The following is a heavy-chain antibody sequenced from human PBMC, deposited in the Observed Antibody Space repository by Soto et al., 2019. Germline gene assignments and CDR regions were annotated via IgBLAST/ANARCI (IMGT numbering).Heavy chain of an antibody. CDR1: GYTFTSYG. D-gene: IGHD2-15*01. J-gene: IGHJ3*02. CDR3: ASPLGFCSGGSCYDAFYI. CDR2: ISPYNGNT. V-gene: IGHV1-18*01. Sequence: ASVRVSCKASGYTFTSYGISWVRQAPGQGLEWMGWISPYNGNTNYAQKLQGRVTMTTDTSTSTAYMELRNLRSDDTAVYYCASPLGFCSGGSCYDAFYIWGQGTMVTVSS.